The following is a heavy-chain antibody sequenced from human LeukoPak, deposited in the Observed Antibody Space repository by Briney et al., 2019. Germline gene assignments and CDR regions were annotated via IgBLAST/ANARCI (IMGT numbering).Heavy chain of an antibody. V-gene: IGHV4-34*01. D-gene: IGHD1-26*01. CDR3: ARALGGADY. CDR2: INHSGST. Sequence: SETLSLTCAVYGGSFSGYYWSWIRQPPGKGLEWIGEINHSGSTNYNPSLKSRVTISVDTSKNQFSLKLGSVTAADTAVYYCARALGGADYWGQGTLVTVSS. J-gene: IGHJ4*02. CDR1: GGSFSGYY.